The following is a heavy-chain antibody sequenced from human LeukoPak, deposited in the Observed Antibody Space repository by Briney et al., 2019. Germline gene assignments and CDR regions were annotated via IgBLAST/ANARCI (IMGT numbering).Heavy chain of an antibody. CDR2: ILYDGTNK. CDR1: GFTFSSYT. Sequence: GGSLRLSCAASGFTFSSYTMHWVRQAPGKGLQWVAVILYDGTNKYYADSVKGRFTISRGNSKNTLYLQMNSLRPEDTAVYYCARRGAVAGTLDYWGRGTLVTVSS. V-gene: IGHV3-30*04. J-gene: IGHJ4*02. D-gene: IGHD6-19*01. CDR3: ARRGAVAGTLDY.